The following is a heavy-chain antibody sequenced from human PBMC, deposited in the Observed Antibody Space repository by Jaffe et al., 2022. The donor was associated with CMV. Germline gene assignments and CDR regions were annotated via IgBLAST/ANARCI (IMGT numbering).Heavy chain of an antibody. J-gene: IGHJ4*02. CDR3: AKDIDYSTQYYFDY. CDR2: ISWNSGSI. CDR1: GFTFDDYA. Sequence: EVQLVESGGGLVQPGRSLRLSCAASGFTFDDYAMHWVRQAPGKGLEWVSGISWNSGSIGYADSVKGRFTISRDNAKNSLYLQMNSLRAEDTALYYCAKDIDYSTQYYFDYWGQGTLVTVSS. D-gene: IGHD6-13*01. V-gene: IGHV3-9*01.